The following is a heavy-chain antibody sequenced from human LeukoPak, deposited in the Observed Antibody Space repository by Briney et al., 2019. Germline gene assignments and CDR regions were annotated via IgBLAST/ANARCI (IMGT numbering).Heavy chain of an antibody. CDR1: GYTFTGYY. CDR3: ARGGRWYYGSGSYPQDY. V-gene: IGHV1-2*02. D-gene: IGHD3-10*01. Sequence: ASVKVSCKASGYTFTGYYMHWVRQAPGQGLEWMGWINPNSGGTNYAQKFQGRVTMTRDASISTAYMELSRLRSDDTAVYYCARGGRWYYGSGSYPQDYWGQGTLVTVSS. J-gene: IGHJ4*02. CDR2: INPNSGGT.